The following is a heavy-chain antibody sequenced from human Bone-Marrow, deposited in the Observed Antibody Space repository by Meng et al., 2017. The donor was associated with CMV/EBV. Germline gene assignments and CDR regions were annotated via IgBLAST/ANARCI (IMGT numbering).Heavy chain of an antibody. CDR2: ISTYNGNT. CDR3: ARDTHGWNYYDY. D-gene: IGHD2-15*01. Sequence: ASVKVSCKASGYTFINFGFSWVRQVPGQGLQWMGWISTYNGNTNYAQRLQGRVTITTDESTSTAYMELSSLRSEDTAVYYCARDTHGWNYYDYWGRGTLVSVSS. J-gene: IGHJ4*02. CDR1: GYTFINFG. V-gene: IGHV1-18*01.